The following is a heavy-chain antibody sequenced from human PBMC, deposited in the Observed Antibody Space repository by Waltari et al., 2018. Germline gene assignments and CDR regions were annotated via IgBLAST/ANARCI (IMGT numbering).Heavy chain of an antibody. J-gene: IGHJ2*01. CDR1: GCTVSGHY. Sequence: EVQLVESGGGLIQPRGALRLSCAASGCTVSGHYLSWVRQAPGKGLEWVSVINSGGDTHYADSVKGRFTISRDNSKNTMYLQMNTLRAEDTALYYCTRDVTGYYYFDLWGRGTLVTVSS. V-gene: IGHV3-53*01. CDR2: INSGGDT. CDR3: TRDVTGYYYFDL.